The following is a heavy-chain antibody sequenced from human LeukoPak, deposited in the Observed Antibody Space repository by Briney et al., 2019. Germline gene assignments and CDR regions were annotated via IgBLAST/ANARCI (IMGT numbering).Heavy chain of an antibody. CDR1: GGSISSSSYY. CDR2: IYYSGST. CDR3: ARESVAEQYNWFDP. V-gene: IGHV4-39*07. Sequence: SETLSLTCTVSGGSISSSSYYWGWIRQPPGKGLEWIGSIYYSGSTYYNPSLKSRVTISVDTSKNQFSLKLSSVTAADTAVYYCARESVAEQYNWFDPWGQGTLVTVSS. D-gene: IGHD6-19*01. J-gene: IGHJ5*02.